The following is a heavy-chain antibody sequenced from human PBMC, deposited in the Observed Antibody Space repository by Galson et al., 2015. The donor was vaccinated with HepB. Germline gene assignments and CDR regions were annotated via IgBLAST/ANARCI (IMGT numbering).Heavy chain of an antibody. CDR2: INPSDSST. CDR1: GYTFTSYY. Sequence: SVKVSCKASGYTFTSYYMHWVRQAPGQGLEWMGIINPSDSSTTYAQKFQGRVSMTRDTSTSTTNMELGSLRPDDTAVYYCATRHLLKGLDFWGQGTLVTVSS. V-gene: IGHV1-46*01. J-gene: IGHJ4*02. CDR3: ATRHLLKGLDF.